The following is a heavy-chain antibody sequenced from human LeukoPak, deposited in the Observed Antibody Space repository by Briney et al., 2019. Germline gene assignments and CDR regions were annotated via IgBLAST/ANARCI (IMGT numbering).Heavy chain of an antibody. CDR3: ARSSGGYGDYVRIGENWFDP. CDR1: DGSLSSSKFY. CDR2: LSYSGNT. D-gene: IGHD4-17*01. J-gene: IGHJ5*02. Sequence: PSETLSLTCTVSDGSLSSSKFYWGWIRQPPGKGLEWIGTLSYSGNTYYNPSLKSRVTISIDTSKSRFSLRLSSVTAADTAVYYCARSSGGYGDYVRIGENWFDPWGQGTLVTVSS. V-gene: IGHV4-39*07.